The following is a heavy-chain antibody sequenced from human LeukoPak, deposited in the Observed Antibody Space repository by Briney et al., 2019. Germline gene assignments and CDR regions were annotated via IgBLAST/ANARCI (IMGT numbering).Heavy chain of an antibody. CDR3: ARGELAYGSGSSMDV. CDR1: GGSISSYY. CDR2: IYYSGST. J-gene: IGHJ6*02. V-gene: IGHV4-59*12. Sequence: SETLSLTCTVSGGSISSYYWSWTRQPPGKGLEWIGYIYYSGSTNYNPSLKSRVTISVDTSKNQFSLKLSSVTAADTAVYYCARGELAYGSGSSMDVWGQGTTVTVSS. D-gene: IGHD3-10*01.